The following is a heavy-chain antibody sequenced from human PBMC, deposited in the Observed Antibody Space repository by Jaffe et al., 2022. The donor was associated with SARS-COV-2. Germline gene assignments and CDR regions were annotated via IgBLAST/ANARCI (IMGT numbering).Heavy chain of an antibody. D-gene: IGHD6-19*01. CDR1: GFTFDDYA. V-gene: IGHV3-9*01. J-gene: IGHJ2*01. CDR2: ISWNSGSI. Sequence: EVQLVESGGGLVQPGRSLRLSCAASGFTFDDYAMHWVRQAPGKGLEWVSGISWNSGSIGYADSVKGRFTISRDNAKNSLYLQMNSLRAEDTALYYCAKDPAIAVAGFFHRSWYFDLWGRGTLVTVSS. CDR3: AKDPAIAVAGFFHRSWYFDL.